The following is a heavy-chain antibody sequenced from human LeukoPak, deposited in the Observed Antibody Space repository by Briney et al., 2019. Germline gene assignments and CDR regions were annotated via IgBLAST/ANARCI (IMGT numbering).Heavy chain of an antibody. CDR1: GGTFSSYA. CDR2: IIPIFGTA. Sequence: ASVKVSCKASGGTFSSYAISWVRQAPGQGLEWMGGIIPIFGTANYAQKFQGRVTITADESTSTAYMELSSLRSEDTAVYYCARDAAVAGLKAFDIWGQGTMVTVSS. V-gene: IGHV1-69*01. CDR3: ARDAAVAGLKAFDI. D-gene: IGHD6-19*01. J-gene: IGHJ3*02.